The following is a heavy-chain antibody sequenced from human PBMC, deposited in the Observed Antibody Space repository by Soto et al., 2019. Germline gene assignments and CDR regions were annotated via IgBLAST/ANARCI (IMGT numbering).Heavy chain of an antibody. CDR2: IYHSGST. CDR1: GGSISSGGYS. Sequence: PSETLSLTCAVSGGSISSGGYSWSWIRQPPGKGLEWIGYIYHSGSTYYNPSLKSRVTISVDRSKNQFSLKLSSVTAADTAVFYCARHRRAVVDYYVSGNKEWGGSLSHSYYYYYMDVWGKGTTVTVSS. CDR3: ARHRRAVVDYYVSGNKEWGGSLSHSYYYYYMDV. V-gene: IGHV4-30-2*01. D-gene: IGHD3-10*01. J-gene: IGHJ6*03.